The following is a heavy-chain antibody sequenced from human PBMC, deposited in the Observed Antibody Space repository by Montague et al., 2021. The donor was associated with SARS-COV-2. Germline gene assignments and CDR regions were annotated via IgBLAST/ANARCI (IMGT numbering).Heavy chain of an antibody. CDR1: GDSINSGPYF. CDR2: TYTSGGT. V-gene: IGHV4-61*02. J-gene: IGHJ6*02. CDR3: ARGSRVIAPTLHSGMDV. D-gene: IGHD2-21*01. Sequence: TLSLTCSVSGDSINSGPYFWNWIRQPAGKGLEWIGRTYTSGGTHSNPSLESRVTISTGTSKNQLSLELSSVTVADTAVYYCARGSRVIAPTLHSGMDVWGQGTTVTVSS.